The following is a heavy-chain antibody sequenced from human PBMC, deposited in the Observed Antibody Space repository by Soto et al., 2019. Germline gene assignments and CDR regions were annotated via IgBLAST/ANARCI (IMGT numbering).Heavy chain of an antibody. CDR2: ISPSGTT. CDR1: GGSFSYYY. CDR3: TRGRLYYDSGTYAN. D-gene: IGHD3-10*01. J-gene: IGHJ4*02. Sequence: SETLSLTCAVYGGSFSYYYWSWIRQSPGKGLEWIGEISPSGTTKYNPSLKSRVIISMHTSTNQFSLYLSSVTAADTAVYYCTRGRLYYDSGTYANWGQGALVTVSS. V-gene: IGHV4-34*01.